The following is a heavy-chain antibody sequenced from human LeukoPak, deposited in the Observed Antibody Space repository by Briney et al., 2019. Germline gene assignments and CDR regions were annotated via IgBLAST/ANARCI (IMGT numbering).Heavy chain of an antibody. Sequence: GASVKVSCKASGYTFTGYYMHWVRQAPGQGLEWMGWINPNSGDTNYAQKFQGRVTVTRDTSISTAYMELSRLNSDDTAVYFCARALVVAGHIDWGQGPWSPSPQ. CDR1: GYTFTGYY. CDR3: ARALVVAGHID. CDR2: INPNSGDT. V-gene: IGHV1-2*02. D-gene: IGHD6-19*01. J-gene: IGHJ1*01.